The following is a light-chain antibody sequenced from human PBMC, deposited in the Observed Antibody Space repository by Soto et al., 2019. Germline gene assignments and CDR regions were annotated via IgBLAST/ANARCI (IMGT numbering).Light chain of an antibody. V-gene: IGKV1-9*01. CDR3: HQVNTYPFT. CDR1: QAISSF. CDR2: AAS. Sequence: DIQLTQSPSFLSASVGDRVTITCRAGQAISSFLVWFQQKPGKAPKLLIYAASTLQSGVPSRFSGSGSGTEFTLTISSLQPEDFAHYFCHQVNTYPFTFAGGTKVEIQ. J-gene: IGKJ4*01.